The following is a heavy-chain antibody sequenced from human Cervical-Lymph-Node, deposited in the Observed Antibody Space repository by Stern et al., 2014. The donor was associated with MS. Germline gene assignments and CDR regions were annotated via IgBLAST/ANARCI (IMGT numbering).Heavy chain of an antibody. J-gene: IGHJ6*02. CDR2: ATYDGSDQ. V-gene: IGHV3-30*03. D-gene: IGHD3-10*01. CDR1: GFTFSDYC. CDR3: ARDRGLTHYFYGMDV. Sequence: VQLLESGGGVVQPGKSLRLSCAASGFTFSDYCMHWVRQAPGKGLEWVALATYDGSDQYYADCGKGRFAVSRDNSKNTVLLQMNGLRPEDTAVYFCARDRGLTHYFYGMDVWGQGTTVTVSS.